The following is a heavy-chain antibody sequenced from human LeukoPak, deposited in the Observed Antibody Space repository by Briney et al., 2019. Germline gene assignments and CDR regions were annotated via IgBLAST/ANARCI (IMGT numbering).Heavy chain of an antibody. J-gene: IGHJ4*02. CDR1: GLTFDDYT. CDR3: ETLPGPYDFWSGYYGFDY. V-gene: IGHV3-43*01. D-gene: IGHD3-3*01. Sequence: GGSLRLSCAASGLTFDDYTMHWVRQAPGKGLEWVSLISWDGGSTYYADSVKGRFTISRDNSKNSLYLQMNSLRTEDTALYYCETLPGPYDFWSGYYGFDYWGQGTLVTVSS. CDR2: ISWDGGST.